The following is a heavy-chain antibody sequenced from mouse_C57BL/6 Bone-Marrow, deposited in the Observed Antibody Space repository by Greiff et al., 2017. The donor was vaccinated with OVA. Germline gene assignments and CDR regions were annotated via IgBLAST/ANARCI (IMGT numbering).Heavy chain of an antibody. V-gene: IGHV5-16*01. CDR3: ARGGLYGSSYEDFDY. D-gene: IGHD1-1*01. CDR2: INYDGSST. J-gene: IGHJ2*01. CDR1: GFTFSDYY. Sequence: EVKLVESEGGLVQPGSSMKLSCTASGFTFSDYYMAWVRQVPEKGLEWVANINYDGSSTYYLDSLKSRFLISRDNAKNILYLQMSSLKTEDTATYYCARGGLYGSSYEDFDYWGQGTTLTVSS.